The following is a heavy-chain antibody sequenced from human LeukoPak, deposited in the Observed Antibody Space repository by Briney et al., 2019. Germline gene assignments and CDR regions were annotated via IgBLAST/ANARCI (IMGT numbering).Heavy chain of an antibody. V-gene: IGHV3-23*01. J-gene: IGHJ6*02. D-gene: IGHD3/OR15-3a*01. CDR3: VPLGGLGYYQYGMDV. Sequence: GGSLRPSCVVSGITFSTYAMSWVRQAPGKGLEWVSGIGGSGGDTFYADSVRGRFTVSRDNSKNTLFLQIDSLRTEDTAVYYCVPLGGLGYYQYGMDVWGRGTTVTVSS. CDR2: IGGSGGDT. CDR1: GITFSTYA.